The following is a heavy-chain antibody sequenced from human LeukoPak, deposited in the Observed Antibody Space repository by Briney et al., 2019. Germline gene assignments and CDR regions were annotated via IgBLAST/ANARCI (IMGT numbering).Heavy chain of an antibody. CDR2: ISSSSTII. D-gene: IGHD1-26*01. Sequence: PGGSLRLSCAASGFTFSSFSMSWVRQAPGKGLEWVSYISSSSTIIYYTESVKGRFTISRDNAKKSLYLQMNSLRAEDTAVYYCAKNRGAGSHYYYHMNVWGKGTTVTVSS. CDR3: AKNRGAGSHYYYHMNV. CDR1: GFTFSSFS. J-gene: IGHJ6*03. V-gene: IGHV3-48*04.